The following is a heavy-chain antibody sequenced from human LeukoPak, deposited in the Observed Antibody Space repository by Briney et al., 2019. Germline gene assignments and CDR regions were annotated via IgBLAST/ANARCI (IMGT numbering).Heavy chain of an antibody. CDR1: GDSMNSGSYF. J-gene: IGHJ4*02. D-gene: IGHD6-6*01. CDR3: ARWRSSSED. V-gene: IGHV4-61*09. CDR2: IYSSGST. Sequence: PSETLSLTCTVSGDSMNSGSYFWNWIRQPAGKGLEFIGHIYSSGSTHYNPSLKSRVTISVDTSKNQISLKLSSMTAADTAVYYCARWRSSSEDWGQGTLVTVSS.